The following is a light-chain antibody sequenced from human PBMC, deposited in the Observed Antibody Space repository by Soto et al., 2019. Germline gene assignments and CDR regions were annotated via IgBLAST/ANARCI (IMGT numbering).Light chain of an antibody. Sequence: AIQLTQSPSSLSASVGDRVTITCRASQGITSGLAWYQQKPGKAPRLLIYDASSLKSGVPSRFSGGGSGTDFTLTISSLQPEDFVTYYCQQFNSYTGITFGPGTKVDIK. J-gene: IGKJ3*01. CDR1: QGITSG. CDR3: QQFNSYTGIT. V-gene: IGKV1-13*02. CDR2: DAS.